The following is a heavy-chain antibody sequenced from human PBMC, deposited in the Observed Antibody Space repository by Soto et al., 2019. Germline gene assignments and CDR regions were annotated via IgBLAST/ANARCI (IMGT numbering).Heavy chain of an antibody. J-gene: IGHJ5*02. D-gene: IGHD6-6*01. V-gene: IGHV4-59*01. CDR3: ARAGIAARLNWFDP. Sequence: SETLSLTCTVSGGSISSYYWSWIRQPPGKGLEWIGYIYYSGSTNYNPSLKSRVTISVDTSKNQFSLELSSVTAADTAVYYCARAGIAARLNWFDPWGQGTLVTVSS. CDR2: IYYSGST. CDR1: GGSISSYY.